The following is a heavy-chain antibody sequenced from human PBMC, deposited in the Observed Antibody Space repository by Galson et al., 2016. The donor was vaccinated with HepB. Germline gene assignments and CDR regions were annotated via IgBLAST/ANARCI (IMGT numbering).Heavy chain of an antibody. V-gene: IGHV1-3*01. D-gene: IGHD3-16*01. CDR3: AREANDYAFYGMDV. CDR2: IKGGNGHT. CDR1: GYTFTSYP. Sequence: SVKVSCKASGYTFTSYPIHWVRQAPGQRLEWLGWIKGGNGHTKYSQKFQGRISITMDKSASIAYMYLSSLRSEDTGVFYCAREANDYAFYGMDVWGQGTTVTVS. J-gene: IGHJ6*02.